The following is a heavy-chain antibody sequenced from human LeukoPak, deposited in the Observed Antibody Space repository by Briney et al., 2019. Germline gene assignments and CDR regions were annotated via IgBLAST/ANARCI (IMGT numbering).Heavy chain of an antibody. CDR3: AREIGPRQLHLWGSAFDY. Sequence: ASVKVSCKASGYTFTSYGITWVRQAPGQGLEWMGWINPYNGNTKYAQKFQGRVTMTRDTSTSTVYMELSSLRSEDTAVYYCAREIGPRQLHLWGSAFDYWGQGTLVTVSS. CDR1: GYTFTSYG. V-gene: IGHV1-18*01. CDR2: INPYNGNT. D-gene: IGHD5-18*01. J-gene: IGHJ4*02.